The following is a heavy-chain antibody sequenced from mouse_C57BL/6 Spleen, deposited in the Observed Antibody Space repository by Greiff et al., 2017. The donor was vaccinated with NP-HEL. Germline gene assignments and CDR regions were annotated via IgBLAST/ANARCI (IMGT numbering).Heavy chain of an antibody. Sequence: VQLQQSGPELVKPGASVKMSCKASGYTFTDYNMHWVKQSHGKSLEWIGYINPNNGGTSDNQKFKGKATLTVNKSSSTAYMELRSLTSEDSAVYYCARLRKLGDYAMDYWGQGTSVTVSS. D-gene: IGHD4-1*01. J-gene: IGHJ4*01. CDR1: GYTFTDYN. CDR2: INPNNGGT. CDR3: ARLRKLGDYAMDY. V-gene: IGHV1-22*01.